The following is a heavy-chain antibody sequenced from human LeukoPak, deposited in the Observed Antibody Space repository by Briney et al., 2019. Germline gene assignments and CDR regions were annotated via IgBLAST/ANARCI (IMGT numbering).Heavy chain of an antibody. Sequence: SETLSLTCAVYGVSFSGYCWSWIRQPPAKGLEWIGEINHSGSTNYSPSLKRPVTMSVDTSKNQFSLKLSSVTAADTALYYCAKHYMGSSYNRGCDYWGQGTLVTVSS. CDR2: INHSGST. CDR3: AKHYMGSSYNRGCDY. V-gene: IGHV4-34*01. D-gene: IGHD3-10*01. CDR1: GVSFSGYC. J-gene: IGHJ4*02.